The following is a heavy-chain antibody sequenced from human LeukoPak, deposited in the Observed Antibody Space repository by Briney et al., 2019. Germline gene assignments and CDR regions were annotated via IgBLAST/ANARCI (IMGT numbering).Heavy chain of an antibody. V-gene: IGHV4-61*02. CDR3: AREGCTNGVCYIAWFDP. D-gene: IGHD2-8*01. Sequence: SQTLSLTCTVPGGSISSGSYYRSWIRQPAGRGIEWIGRIYTSGSTNYNPSLKSRVTISVDTSKNPFSLKLSSVTAADTAVYYCAREGCTNGVCYIAWFDPWGQGTLVTVSS. J-gene: IGHJ5*02. CDR2: IYTSGST. CDR1: GGSISSGSYY.